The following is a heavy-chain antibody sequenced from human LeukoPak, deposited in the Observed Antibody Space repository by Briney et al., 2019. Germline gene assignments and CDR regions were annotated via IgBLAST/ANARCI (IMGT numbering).Heavy chain of an antibody. Sequence: SETLSLTCTVSGGSLSSYYWSWIRQSPGKGLEWIGYIYYSGSTNYSPSLKSRVTISVDSSKNQFSLKLSSVTAADTAVYYCAREGRDGYKFDYWGQGTLVTVSS. CDR2: IYYSGST. CDR3: AREGRDGYKFDY. J-gene: IGHJ4*02. CDR1: GGSLSSYY. V-gene: IGHV4-59*01. D-gene: IGHD5-24*01.